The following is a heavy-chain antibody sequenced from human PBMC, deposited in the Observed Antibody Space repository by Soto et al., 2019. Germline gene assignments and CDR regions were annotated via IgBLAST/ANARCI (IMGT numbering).Heavy chain of an antibody. D-gene: IGHD5-18*01. CDR3: AKGVDTAMMNDY. Sequence: GGSLRLSCAASGFTFSSYSMNWVRQAPGKGLEWVSSISSSSSYIYYADSVKGRFTISRDNAKNSLYLQMNSLRAEDTAVYYCAKGVDTAMMNDYWGQGTLVTVSS. CDR2: ISSSSSYI. V-gene: IGHV3-21*01. J-gene: IGHJ4*02. CDR1: GFTFSSYS.